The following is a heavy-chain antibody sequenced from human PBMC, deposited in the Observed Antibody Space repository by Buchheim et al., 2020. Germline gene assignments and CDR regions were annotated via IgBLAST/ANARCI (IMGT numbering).Heavy chain of an antibody. J-gene: IGHJ5*02. CDR3: ARHDSSSWYLVGNWFDP. V-gene: IGHV5-10-1*01. CDR2: IDPSDSYT. D-gene: IGHD6-13*01. CDR1: GYSFTSYW. Sequence: EVQLVQSGAEVKKPGEPLRISCKGSGYSFTSYWISWVRQMPGKGLEWMGRIDPSDSYTNYSPSFQGHVTISADKSISTAYPQWSSLKASDTAMYYCARHDSSSWYLVGNWFDPWGQGTL.